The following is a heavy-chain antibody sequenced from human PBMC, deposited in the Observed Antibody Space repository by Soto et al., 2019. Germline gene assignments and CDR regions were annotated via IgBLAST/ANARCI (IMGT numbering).Heavy chain of an antibody. CDR1: GYTFTSSY. V-gene: IGHV1-18*01. J-gene: IGHJ5*02. CDR3: ARGGGAHYRFDP. Sequence: QVQLVQSGPELRKPGASVKVSCKASGYTFTSSYLTWVRQAPGRGLEWVGWISTSNGNRNYAQKFQGRVTMTTDASTSTVYMELRSLRPDDTAVYYCARGGGAHYRFDPWGQGTQVTVSS. CDR2: ISTSNGNR. D-gene: IGHD1-26*01.